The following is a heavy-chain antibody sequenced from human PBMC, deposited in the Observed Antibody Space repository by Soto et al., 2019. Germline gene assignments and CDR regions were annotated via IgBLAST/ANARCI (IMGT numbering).Heavy chain of an antibody. J-gene: IGHJ4*02. CDR1: GFNFSRSW. Sequence: HPGGPLRLSCEASGFNFSRSWMSWVRQAPGKGLEWVANMKEDGSEKCYADSVRGRFTISRDNAKNSVHLQMNSLRVEDTAVYYCARGFYTDYWGQGALVTVSS. D-gene: IGHD3-3*01. CDR3: ARGFYTDY. V-gene: IGHV3-7*01. CDR2: MKEDGSEK.